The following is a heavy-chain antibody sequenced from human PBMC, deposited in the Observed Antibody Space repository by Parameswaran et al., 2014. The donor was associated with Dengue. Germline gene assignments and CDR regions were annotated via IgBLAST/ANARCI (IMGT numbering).Heavy chain of an antibody. D-gene: IGHD4-17*01. CDR3: AKDPNDYDAFDI. CDR2: ISGSGGTI. Sequence: VRQAPGKGLEWVSTISGSGGTIYYADSVRGRFTISRDNSKNTLYLQMSSLRAEDTAIYFCAKDPNDYDAFDIWGQGTMVTVS. V-gene: IGHV3-23*01. J-gene: IGHJ3*02.